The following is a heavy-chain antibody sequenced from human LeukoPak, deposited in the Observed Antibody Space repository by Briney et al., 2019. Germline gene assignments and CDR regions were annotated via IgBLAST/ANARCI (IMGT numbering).Heavy chain of an antibody. CDR3: ARGYCSGTRCFDY. J-gene: IGHJ4*02. Sequence: SETLSLTCTVSGGSISSYYWSWIRQPPGKGLDWIGYIYYNGRANYNPSLKSRVTISVDTSKNQFSLKLSSVTAADAAAYFCARGYCSGTRCFDYWGQGTLVTVSS. CDR1: GGSISSYY. D-gene: IGHD2-2*01. CDR2: IYYNGRA. V-gene: IGHV4-59*01.